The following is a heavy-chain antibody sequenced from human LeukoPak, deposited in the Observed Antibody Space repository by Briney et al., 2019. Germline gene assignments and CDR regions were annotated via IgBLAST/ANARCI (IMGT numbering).Heavy chain of an antibody. CDR1: GFIFSNYE. Sequence: GGPLRLSCAAPGFIFSNYEMNWVRQTPGKGLEWVSYISDHGKSRNYVDSVKGRFAISRDNAKNSLYLQMNSLRVEDTAVYFCARARIAAPLLDYWGQGSLVTVSS. D-gene: IGHD6-13*01. V-gene: IGHV3-48*03. CDR2: ISDHGKSR. CDR3: ARARIAAPLLDY. J-gene: IGHJ4*02.